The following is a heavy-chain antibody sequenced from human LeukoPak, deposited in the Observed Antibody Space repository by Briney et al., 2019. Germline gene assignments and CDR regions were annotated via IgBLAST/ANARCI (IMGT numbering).Heavy chain of an antibody. D-gene: IGHD2-15*01. V-gene: IGHV3-33*03. J-gene: IGHJ6*03. CDR1: GFTFSSYG. CDR2: IWYDGSNK. Sequence: GRSLRLSCAASGFTFSSYGMHWVRQAPGKGLEWVAVIWYDGSNKYYADSVKGRFTISRDSSKNTLYLQMNSLRAEDTAVYYCAKDAHCSGGSCYVRGYYYYMDVWGKGTTVTVSS. CDR3: AKDAHCSGGSCYVRGYYYYMDV.